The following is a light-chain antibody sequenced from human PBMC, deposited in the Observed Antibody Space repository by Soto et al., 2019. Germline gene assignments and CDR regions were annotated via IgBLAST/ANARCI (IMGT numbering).Light chain of an antibody. V-gene: IGKV2-30*01. J-gene: IGKJ2*03. CDR1: QSLVYSDGNTY. CDR3: MLGTHWRPFS. Sequence: VVLTQSPLSLPVTLGQPASISCRSSQSLVYSDGNTYLNWFQQKPGQSPRRLIYNVSNRESGVPDRFVDSVSGTDFTLTISRVEAEDVGVFYFMLGTHWRPFSFGQGTKLEMK. CDR2: NVS.